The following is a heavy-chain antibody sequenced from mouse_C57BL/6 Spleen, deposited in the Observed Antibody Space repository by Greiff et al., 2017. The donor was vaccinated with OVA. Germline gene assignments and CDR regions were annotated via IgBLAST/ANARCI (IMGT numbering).Heavy chain of an antibody. CDR1: GFTFSSYG. Sequence: DVKLVESGGDLVKPGGSLKLSCAASGFTFSSYGMSWVRQTPDKRLEWVATISSGGSYTYYPDSVKGRFTISRDNAKNTLYLQMSSLKSEDTAMYYCARHGYGYDGYFDVWGTGTTVTVSS. CDR3: ARHGYGYDGYFDV. CDR2: ISSGGSYT. D-gene: IGHD2-2*01. V-gene: IGHV5-6*02. J-gene: IGHJ1*03.